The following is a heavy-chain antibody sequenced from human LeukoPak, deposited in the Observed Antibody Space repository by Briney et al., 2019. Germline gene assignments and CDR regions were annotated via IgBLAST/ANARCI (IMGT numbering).Heavy chain of an antibody. Sequence: ASVEVSCKASGYTFTSYGISWVRQAPGQGLEWVGWISAYNGNTNYAQKLQGRVTMTTDTSTSTAYMELRSLRSDDTAVYYCARSRGSSTSSYYYYGMDVWGQGTTVTVSS. CDR3: ARSRGSSTSSYYYYGMDV. CDR1: GYTFTSYG. V-gene: IGHV1-18*01. CDR2: ISAYNGNT. D-gene: IGHD2-2*01. J-gene: IGHJ6*02.